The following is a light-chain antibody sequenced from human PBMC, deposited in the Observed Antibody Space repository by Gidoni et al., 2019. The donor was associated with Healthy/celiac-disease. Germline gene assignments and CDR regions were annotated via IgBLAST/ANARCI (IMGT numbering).Light chain of an antibody. J-gene: IGLJ2*01. CDR1: SSTIGAGYD. CDR3: QSYDSSLSVV. Sequence: QPVLTQPPSVSGAPGQRVTISCTGSSSTIGAGYDVHWYQQLPGTAPKLLIYGNSNRPSVVPDRFSGSKSGTSASLSITGLQAEDEADYYCQSYDSSLSVVFGGGTKLTVL. V-gene: IGLV1-40*01. CDR2: GNS.